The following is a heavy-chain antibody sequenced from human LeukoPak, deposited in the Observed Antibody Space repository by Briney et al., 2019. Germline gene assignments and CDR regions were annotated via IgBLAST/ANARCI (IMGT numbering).Heavy chain of an antibody. CDR1: GFTFSSYS. CDR2: IRYDGSNK. Sequence: PGGSLRLSCAASGFTFSSYSMNWVRQAPGKGLEWVAFIRYDGSNKYYADSVKGRFTISRDNSKNTLYLQMNSLRAEDTAVYYCAKDFLWFGELFLFDYWGQGTLVTVSS. V-gene: IGHV3-30*02. J-gene: IGHJ4*02. D-gene: IGHD3-10*01. CDR3: AKDFLWFGELFLFDY.